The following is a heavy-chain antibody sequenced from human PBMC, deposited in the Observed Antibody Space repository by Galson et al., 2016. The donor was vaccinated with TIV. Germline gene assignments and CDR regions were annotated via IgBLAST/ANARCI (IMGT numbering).Heavy chain of an antibody. D-gene: IGHD3-10*01. CDR3: ARVATYGSGSYQWNFES. J-gene: IGHJ4*02. CDR2: MYHSGNT. V-gene: IGHV4-38-2*02. CDR1: GFSLPTSGYY. Sequence: LVKPPQTLTLTCTFSGFSLPTSGYYWGWIRQPPGKGLEWIGNMYHSGNTHHNPSLKSRVTMSVDTSRNLFSRKLTSGTAAGTAVYYCARVATYGSGSYQWNFESWGQGILVSVSS.